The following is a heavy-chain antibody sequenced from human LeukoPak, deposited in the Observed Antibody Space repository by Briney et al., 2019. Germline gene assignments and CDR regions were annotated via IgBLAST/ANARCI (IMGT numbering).Heavy chain of an antibody. V-gene: IGHV1-18*01. CDR1: GYTFTSYG. CDR2: ISAYNGNT. Sequence: ASVKVSCKSSGYTFTSYGISWVRQAPGQGLEWMGWISAYNGNTNYAQKLQGRVTMTTDTSTSTAYMELRSLRSDDTAVYYCARWGPSPHIRYDFWSGYSRAFDYWGQGTLVTVSS. CDR3: ARWGPSPHIRYDFWSGYSRAFDY. J-gene: IGHJ4*02. D-gene: IGHD3-3*01.